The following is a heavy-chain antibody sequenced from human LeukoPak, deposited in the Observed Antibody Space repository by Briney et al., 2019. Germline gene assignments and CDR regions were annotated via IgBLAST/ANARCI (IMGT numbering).Heavy chain of an antibody. D-gene: IGHD3-16*01. CDR1: GCTFSRFR. Sequence: GGSLRLSCAASGCTFSRFRMSWVRQPPGKGLEWVANINQDGSEIYYVDSVKGRFTVSTDNAKNSLYLQMTSLRAEDTAVYYCASSWGSAIDFWGQGTLVTVSS. J-gene: IGHJ4*02. CDR3: ASSWGSAIDF. CDR2: INQDGSEI. V-gene: IGHV3-7*01.